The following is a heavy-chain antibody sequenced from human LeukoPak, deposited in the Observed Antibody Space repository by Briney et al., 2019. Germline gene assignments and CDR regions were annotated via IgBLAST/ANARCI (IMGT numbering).Heavy chain of an antibody. CDR1: GFTVSSNY. Sequence: GGSLRLSCAASGFTVSSNYMSWVRQAPGKGLEWVPVIYSGGSTYYADSVKGRFTISRDNSKNTLYLQMNSLRAEDTAVYYCARIPSQDYYYYYYMDVWGKGTTVTVSS. CDR2: IYSGGST. V-gene: IGHV3-66*02. J-gene: IGHJ6*03. CDR3: ARIPSQDYYYYYYMDV.